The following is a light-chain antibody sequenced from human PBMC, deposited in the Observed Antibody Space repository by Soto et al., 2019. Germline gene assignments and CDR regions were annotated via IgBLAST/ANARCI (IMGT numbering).Light chain of an antibody. CDR1: QSINSW. CDR3: QQYTSYSWT. J-gene: IGKJ1*01. CDR2: DAS. V-gene: IGKV1-5*01. Sequence: DIQMTQSPSTLSASVGDRVTNTCRASQSINSWLAWYQQKPGKAPQILIYDASTLKSGVPSRFSASGSGTEFTLIISSLQPDDFATYYCQQYTSYSWTFGQGTKVEI.